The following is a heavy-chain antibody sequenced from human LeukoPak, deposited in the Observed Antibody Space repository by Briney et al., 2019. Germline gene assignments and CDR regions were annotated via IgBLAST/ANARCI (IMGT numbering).Heavy chain of an antibody. V-gene: IGHV3-23*01. CDR1: GFTFSTYA. Sequence: GGSLRLSCAASGFTFSTYAMSWVRQAPGKGLEWVSAISGSGGTTYYADSVKGRFTISRGNSKNTLYLQMNSLRAEDTAVYYCAKIAAVAASPYYYYGMDVWGQGTTVTVSS. J-gene: IGHJ6*02. CDR3: AKIAAVAASPYYYYGMDV. D-gene: IGHD6-19*01. CDR2: ISGSGGTT.